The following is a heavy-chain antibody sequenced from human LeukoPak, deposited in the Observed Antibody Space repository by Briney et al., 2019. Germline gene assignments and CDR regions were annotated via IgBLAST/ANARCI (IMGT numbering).Heavy chain of an antibody. CDR2: IYSGGST. Sequence: TGGSLRLSCAASGFTVSSNYMSWARQAPGKVLEWVSVIYSGGSTYYADSVKGRFTISRDNSKSTLYIQMNSLRAEDTAVYYCARAKPKNMVRGLIMRRESRYYFDYWGQGTLVTVSS. D-gene: IGHD3-10*01. J-gene: IGHJ4*02. CDR1: GFTVSSNY. CDR3: ARAKPKNMVRGLIMRRESRYYFDY. V-gene: IGHV3-53*01.